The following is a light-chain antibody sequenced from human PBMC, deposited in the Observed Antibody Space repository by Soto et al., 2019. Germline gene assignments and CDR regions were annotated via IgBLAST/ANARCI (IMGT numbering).Light chain of an antibody. J-gene: IGLJ1*01. CDR2: YDD. CDR1: SSNIGRSA. V-gene: IGLV1-36*01. Sequence: QSVLTQPSSVSEAPGQTVTISCSGSSSNIGRSAVNWYQQVPGKAPRLLVYYDDMRPSGVSDRFSGSKSGTSASLAISGLQSDDEADYYCAAWDGSLRGYVFGTGTKLTVL. CDR3: AAWDGSLRGYV.